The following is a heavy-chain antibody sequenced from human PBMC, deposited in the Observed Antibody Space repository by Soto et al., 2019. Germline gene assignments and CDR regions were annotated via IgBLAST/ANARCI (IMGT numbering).Heavy chain of an antibody. J-gene: IGHJ4*02. D-gene: IGHD1-26*01. CDR1: GYTFNSYG. CDR2: ININNGNT. CDR3: TRGGSYLFDY. V-gene: IGHV1-18*01. Sequence: QVRLVQSGAEVKKPGASVKVSCKASGYTFNSYGITWVRQAPGQGLEWMGWININNGNTNYAQKLQGRVTMTTDTSTSTGYMELRSLRSDDTAVYYCTRGGSYLFDYWGQGTLVTVSS.